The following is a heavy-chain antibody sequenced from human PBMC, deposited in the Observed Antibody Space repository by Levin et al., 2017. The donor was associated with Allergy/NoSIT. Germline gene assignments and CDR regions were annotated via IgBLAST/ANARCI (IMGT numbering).Heavy chain of an antibody. D-gene: IGHD3-10*01. Sequence: GESLKISCKASGYTFTSYYMHWVRQAPGQGLEWMGIINPSGGSTSYAQKFQGRVTMTRDTSTSTVYMELSSLRSEDTAVYYCARWGMTRSGSFTSFGWFDPWGQGTLVTVSS. CDR1: GYTFTSYY. CDR2: INPSGGST. V-gene: IGHV1-46*01. J-gene: IGHJ5*02. CDR3: ARWGMTRSGSFTSFGWFDP.